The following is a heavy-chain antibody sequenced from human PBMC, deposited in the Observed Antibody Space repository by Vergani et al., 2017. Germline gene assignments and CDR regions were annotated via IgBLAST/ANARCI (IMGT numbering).Heavy chain of an antibody. CDR2: ICHTEDT. CDR1: GDSISSNNC. D-gene: IGHD2-2*02. J-gene: IGHJ4*02. CDR3: ATIGYRRRGYYFDY. V-gene: IGHV4-4*03. Sequence: QVQLQESGPGLVKPPGTLSLTCAVSGDSISSNNCWTWVRQPPGKGLEWIGEICHTEDTKYSPYLKSRVTVSVEESRNLFSLRLNSVTAADTAVYYCATIGYRRRGYYFDYWGQGILVTVSS.